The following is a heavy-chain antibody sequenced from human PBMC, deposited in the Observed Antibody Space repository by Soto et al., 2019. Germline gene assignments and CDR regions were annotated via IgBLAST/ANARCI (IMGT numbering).Heavy chain of an antibody. Sequence: QVHLVQSGAEVKKPGASVKVSCKASRDTFTGYYMHWVRQAPGQGLEWMGWINPNSGGPNYAQKFQGRVTMTRDTSISTVYKELSRLRSDDTAVYYCASARIPDAFDIWGQGTMVTVSS. CDR1: RDTFTGYY. J-gene: IGHJ3*02. V-gene: IGHV1-2*02. CDR3: ASARIPDAFDI. CDR2: INPNSGGP.